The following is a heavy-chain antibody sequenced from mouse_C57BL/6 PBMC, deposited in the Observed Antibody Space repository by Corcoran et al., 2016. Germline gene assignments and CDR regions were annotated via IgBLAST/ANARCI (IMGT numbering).Heavy chain of an antibody. D-gene: IGHD1-1*01. V-gene: IGHV9-3*01. CDR2: INTYSGVP. J-gene: IGHJ4*01. CDR3: ARPFYYYGSSYRAMDY. CDR1: GYTFTTYG. Sequence: QIQLVQSGPELKKPVETVKISCKASGYTFTTYGMSWVKQAPGKGLKWMGWINTYSGVPTYADDFKGRFAFSLETSASTAYLQINNLKNEDTATYFCARPFYYYGSSYRAMDYWGQGTSVTFSS.